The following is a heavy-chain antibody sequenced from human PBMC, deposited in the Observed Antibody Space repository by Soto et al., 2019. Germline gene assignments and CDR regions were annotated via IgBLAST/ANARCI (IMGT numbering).Heavy chain of an antibody. CDR2: VYATGTT. Sequence: SETLSLTCNVSGGSISKFYWAWIRKTAGNGLEWMGRVYATGTTDYNPSLRSRVAMSVDISKKTSSLRLRSVTGADSGVYYCVRDGSKSLRDWFDPWGQGILVTVSS. V-gene: IGHV4-4*07. CDR1: GGSISKFY. J-gene: IGHJ5*02. CDR3: VRDGSKSLRDWFDP.